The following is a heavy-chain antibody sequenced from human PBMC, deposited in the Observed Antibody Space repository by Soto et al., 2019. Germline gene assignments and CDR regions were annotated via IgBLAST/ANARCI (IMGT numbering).Heavy chain of an antibody. CDR2: IKQDGSEK. J-gene: IGHJ6*02. Sequence: EVQLVESGGGLVQPGGSLRLSCAASGFTFSSYWMSWVRQAPGKGLEWVANIKQDGSEKYYVDSVKGRFTISRDNAKNSRYLQMNSLGAEGTAVYYCARDTNIVGATPGGYYYYYGMDVWGQGTTVTVSS. CDR3: ARDTNIVGATPGGYYYYYGMDV. CDR1: GFTFSSYW. D-gene: IGHD1-26*01. V-gene: IGHV3-7*01.